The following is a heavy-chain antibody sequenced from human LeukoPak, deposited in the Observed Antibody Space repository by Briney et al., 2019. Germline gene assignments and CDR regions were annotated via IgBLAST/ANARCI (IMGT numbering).Heavy chain of an antibody. Sequence: SETLSLTCAVYGGSFSGYYWSWIRQPPGKGLEWLGEINHSGSTNYNPSLKSRVTISVDTSKDQFSLKLSSVTAADTAVYYCARVAGYYYGSGSYLGYYYYGMDVWGQGTTVTVSS. CDR1: GGSFSGYY. J-gene: IGHJ6*02. D-gene: IGHD3-10*01. CDR3: ARVAGYYYGSGSYLGYYYYGMDV. CDR2: INHSGST. V-gene: IGHV4-34*01.